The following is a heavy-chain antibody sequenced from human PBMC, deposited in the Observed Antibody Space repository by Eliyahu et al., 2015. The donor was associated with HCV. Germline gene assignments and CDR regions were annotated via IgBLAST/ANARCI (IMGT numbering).Heavy chain of an antibody. CDR3: ARSGGGPTAWSYXDL. J-gene: IGHJ4*02. D-gene: IGHD2-8*02. CDR1: GGTLTRDT. V-gene: IGHV1-69*02. Sequence: QVQLIQSGAEVKRPXSSVRVSCEASGGTLTRDTFSXVRQAPGQGLEWMGRFXPALSIASYTQKLQGRLTITANYMELRSLRSEDTAVYYCARSGGGPTAWSYXDLWGQGTLVTVSS. CDR2: FXPALSIA.